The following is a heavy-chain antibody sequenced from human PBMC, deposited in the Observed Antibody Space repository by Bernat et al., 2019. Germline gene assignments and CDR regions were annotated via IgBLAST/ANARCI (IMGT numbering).Heavy chain of an antibody. CDR2: TSSSGTTI. D-gene: IGHD2-2*01. CDR3: AREISTSDSEHFQN. CDR1: GFTFSSYE. Sequence: EVQLVESGGGLVQPGGSLRLSCEASGFTFSSYEMNWVRQAPGKGLEWVSYTSSSGTTIYYADSVKGRFFISRDNAKNSLYLQMNSLRTEDTAVYYCAREISTSDSEHFQNWGQGTLVTVSS. V-gene: IGHV3-48*03. J-gene: IGHJ1*01.